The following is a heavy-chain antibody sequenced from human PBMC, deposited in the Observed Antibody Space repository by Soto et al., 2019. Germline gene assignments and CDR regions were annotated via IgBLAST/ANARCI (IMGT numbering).Heavy chain of an antibody. CDR2: IYHSGST. J-gene: IGHJ4*02. CDR1: GYSISSGYC. Sequence: PSETLSLTCAVSGYSISSGYCWGCIRQPPGKGLEWIGSIYHSGSTYYNPSLKSRVTISVDTSKNQFSLKLSSVTAADTAVYYCASQGYSSSWAYWGQGTLVTVSS. D-gene: IGHD6-6*01. CDR3: ASQGYSSSWAY. V-gene: IGHV4-38-2*01.